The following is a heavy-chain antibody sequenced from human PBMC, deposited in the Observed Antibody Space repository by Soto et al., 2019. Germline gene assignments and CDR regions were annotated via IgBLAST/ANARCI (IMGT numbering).Heavy chain of an antibody. D-gene: IGHD6-19*01. J-gene: IGHJ4*02. CDR1: GFIFTSYA. V-gene: IGHV3-23*01. CDR3: AMKVPGSRPFDY. CDR2: ISGSGADT. Sequence: GGSLRLSCAASGFIFTSYAMNWVRQAPGKGLEWVSVISGSGADTYYADSVKGRFTISRDNSKNTLYLQMNSLRAEDTAVYYCAMKVPGSRPFDYWGQGTPVTVSS.